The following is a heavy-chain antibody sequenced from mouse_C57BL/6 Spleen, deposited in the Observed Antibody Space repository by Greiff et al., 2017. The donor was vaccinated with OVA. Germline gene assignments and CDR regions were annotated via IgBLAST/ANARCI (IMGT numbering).Heavy chain of an antibody. D-gene: IGHD2-1*01. CDR3: ARRSYYGFDY. Sequence: EVKLQQSGPELVKPGASVKISCKASGYTFTDYYMNWVKQSHGKSLEWIGDINPNNGGTSYNQKFKGKATLTVDKSSSTAYMELRSLTSEDSAVYYCARRSYYGFDYWGQGTTLTVSS. CDR1: GYTFTDYY. CDR2: INPNNGGT. V-gene: IGHV1-26*01. J-gene: IGHJ2*01.